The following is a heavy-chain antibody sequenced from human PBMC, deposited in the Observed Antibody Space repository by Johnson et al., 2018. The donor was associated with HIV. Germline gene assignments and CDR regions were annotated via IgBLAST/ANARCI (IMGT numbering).Heavy chain of an antibody. D-gene: IGHD4-11*01. J-gene: IGHJ3*02. CDR1: GFTFSSYA. Sequence: QVQLVESGGGVVQPGRSLRLSCAASGFTFSSYAMHWVRQAPGKGLEWVAVISYDGRNKDYADSVKGRCTISRDNSKNTLFLQMNSLRAEDTAVYYCARIDYSNYEEAFDIWGQGTMVTVSS. CDR3: ARIDYSNYEEAFDI. CDR2: ISYDGRNK. V-gene: IGHV3-30*04.